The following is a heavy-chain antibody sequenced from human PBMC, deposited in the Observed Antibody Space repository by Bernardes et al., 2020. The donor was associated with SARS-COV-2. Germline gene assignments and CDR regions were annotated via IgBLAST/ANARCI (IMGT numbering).Heavy chain of an antibody. CDR2: ISDNGATT. CDR3: VKERPVGDY. J-gene: IGHJ4*02. CDR1: GFTHSEYP. D-gene: IGHD3-10*01. V-gene: IGHV3-64D*06. Sequence: GSLRLSCSVSGFTHSEYPMHWVRQTPGKGLEYVSRISDNGATTHYGDSVKGRFTTSGDNSKNTIYLQMNSLRVEDTAVYWCVKERPVGDYWGQGILVTVSS.